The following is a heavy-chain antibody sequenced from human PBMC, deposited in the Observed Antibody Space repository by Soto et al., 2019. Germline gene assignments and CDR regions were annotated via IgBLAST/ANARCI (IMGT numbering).Heavy chain of an antibody. V-gene: IGHV4-34*01. J-gene: IGHJ6*03. D-gene: IGHD3-22*01. CDR2: INHSGST. Sequence: PSETLSLTCAVYGGSFSGYYWSWIRQPPGKGLVWIGEINHSGSTNYNPSLKSRVTISVDTSKNHFSLKLSSVTAADTAVYYCARGRYYDSPYYYYYYMDVWGKGTTVTVSS. CDR1: GGSFSGYY. CDR3: ARGRYYDSPYYYYYYMDV.